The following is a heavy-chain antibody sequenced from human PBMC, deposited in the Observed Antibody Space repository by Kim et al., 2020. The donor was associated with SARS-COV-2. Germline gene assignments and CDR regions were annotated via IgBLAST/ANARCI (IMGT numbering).Heavy chain of an antibody. D-gene: IGHD2-15*01. Sequence: SETLSLTCAVYGGSFSGYYWSWIRQPPGKGLEWIGEINHSGSTNYNPSLKSRVTISVDTSKNQFSLKLSSVTAADTAVYYCARVMVVVAPIIDYWGQGTL. V-gene: IGHV4-34*01. CDR3: ARVMVVVAPIIDY. J-gene: IGHJ4*02. CDR1: GGSFSGYY. CDR2: INHSGST.